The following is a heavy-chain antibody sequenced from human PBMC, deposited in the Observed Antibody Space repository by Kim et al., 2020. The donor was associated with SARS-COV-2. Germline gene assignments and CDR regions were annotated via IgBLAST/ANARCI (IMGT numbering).Heavy chain of an antibody. D-gene: IGHD5-12*01. V-gene: IGHV3-23*01. CDR3: AKEGYSGYDYYYYGMDV. J-gene: IGHJ6*02. Sequence: GRFTISRDNSKTTLYLQMNSLRAEDTAVYYCAKEGYSGYDYYYYGMDVWGQGTTVTVSS.